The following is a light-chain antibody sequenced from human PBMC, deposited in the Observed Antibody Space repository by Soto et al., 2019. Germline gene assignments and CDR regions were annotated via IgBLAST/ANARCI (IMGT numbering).Light chain of an antibody. Sequence: QSALTQPASVSGSPGQSITISCTGTSSDVGDYKYVSWYQQHPGKAPKLIISEVSNRPSGVSNRFSGSKSGNTASLTISGLQAEDEADYYCSSYTSSSTWVFGGGTKLTVL. V-gene: IGLV2-14*01. J-gene: IGLJ3*02. CDR3: SSYTSSSTWV. CDR2: EVS. CDR1: SSDVGDYKY.